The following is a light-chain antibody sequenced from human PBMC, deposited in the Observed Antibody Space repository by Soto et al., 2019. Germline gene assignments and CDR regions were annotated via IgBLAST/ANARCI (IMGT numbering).Light chain of an antibody. CDR1: ESVSSN. V-gene: IGKV3-15*01. CDR3: QQYNSWPPIT. Sequence: EVVITQPPGTLSVSPGERATLSCRASESVSSNLAWYQQRPGQAPRLVIYGASTRATGIPARFSGGGSGTEFTLTISSLQSEDFAVYYCQQYNSWPPITFGQGTRLEIK. CDR2: GAS. J-gene: IGKJ5*01.